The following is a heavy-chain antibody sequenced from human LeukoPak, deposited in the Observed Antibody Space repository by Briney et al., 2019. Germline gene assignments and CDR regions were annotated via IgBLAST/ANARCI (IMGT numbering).Heavy chain of an antibody. Sequence: SETLSLICTVSGDSISSFYWSWIRQAPGKGLECIGFIYINGDTSYNPSLKGRATLSLDTSKNQFSLRLTSVTAADTAVYYCAKTARTFASWGPGTLVTVSS. V-gene: IGHV4-4*09. CDR2: IYINGDT. CDR1: GDSISSFY. CDR3: AKTARTFAS. D-gene: IGHD1-7*01. J-gene: IGHJ5*02.